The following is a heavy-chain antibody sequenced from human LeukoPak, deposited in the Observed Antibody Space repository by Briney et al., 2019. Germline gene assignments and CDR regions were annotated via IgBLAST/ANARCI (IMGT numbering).Heavy chain of an antibody. CDR3: ARDRGNWLFDY. J-gene: IGHJ4*02. D-gene: IGHD4-23*01. Sequence: KPSETLSLTCTVSGGSISSYYWSWIRQPPGKGLEWIGYIYYSGSTNYNPSLKSRVTISADTSKNQFSLKLSSVTAADTAVYYCARDRGNWLFDYWGQGTLVTVSS. V-gene: IGHV4-59*01. CDR1: GGSISSYY. CDR2: IYYSGST.